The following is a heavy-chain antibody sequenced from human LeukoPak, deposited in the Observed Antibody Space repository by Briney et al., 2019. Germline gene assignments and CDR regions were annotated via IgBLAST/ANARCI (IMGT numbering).Heavy chain of an antibody. Sequence: GASVKVSCKASGGTFSSYAISWVRQAPGQGLEWMGGIIPIFGTANYAQKFQGRVTITADESTSTAYMELSSLRSEDTAVYYCARPDYDFWSGYNNWFDPWGQGTLVTVSS. CDR2: IIPIFGTA. CDR1: GGTFSSYA. D-gene: IGHD3-3*01. V-gene: IGHV1-69*13. J-gene: IGHJ5*02. CDR3: ARPDYDFWSGYNNWFDP.